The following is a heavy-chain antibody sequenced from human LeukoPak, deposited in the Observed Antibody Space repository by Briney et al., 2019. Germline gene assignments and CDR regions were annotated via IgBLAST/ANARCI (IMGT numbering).Heavy chain of an antibody. D-gene: IGHD3-22*01. CDR1: GYTFTSYD. CDR2: MNPDSGDT. J-gene: IGHJ4*02. V-gene: IGHV1-8*01. CDR3: ARGLGTYDSSELTWPMISF. Sequence: GASVKVSCKASGYTFTSYDINWVRQAAGQGLEWMGWMNPDSGDTAYAQKFQGRITMTRTTSISTAYLDLSGLRSEDTAVYYCARGLGTYDSSELTWPMISFWGQGTLVTVSS.